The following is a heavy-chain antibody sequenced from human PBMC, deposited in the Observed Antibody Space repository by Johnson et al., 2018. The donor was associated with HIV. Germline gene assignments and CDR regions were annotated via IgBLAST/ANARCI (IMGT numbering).Heavy chain of an antibody. CDR1: GFTFSRFG. V-gene: IGHV3-30*02. Sequence: QVQLVESGGGVVQPGGSLRLSCETSGFTFSRFGMHWVRQAPGKGLEWVAFIRHDGSNKYYADSVKGRFTISRDNSKNTQYLQRNSGRAEDAAVYYCAKGGANDACDIWGQGTRVTVSS. CDR2: IRHDGSNK. J-gene: IGHJ3*02. CDR3: AKGGANDACDI. D-gene: IGHD3-16*01.